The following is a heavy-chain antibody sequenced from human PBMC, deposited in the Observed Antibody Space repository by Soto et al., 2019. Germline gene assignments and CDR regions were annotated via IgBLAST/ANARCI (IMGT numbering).Heavy chain of an antibody. J-gene: IGHJ3*02. CDR1: GFTFSSYA. Sequence: GGSLRLCCAASGFTFSSYAMSWVRQAPGKGLEWVSAISGSGGSTYYADSVKGRFTISRDNSKNTLYLQMNSLRAEDTAVYYCAKNYYYYDSSGYDAFDISGQGTMVTVSS. V-gene: IGHV3-23*01. CDR3: AKNYYYYDSSGYDAFDI. D-gene: IGHD3-22*01. CDR2: ISGSGGST.